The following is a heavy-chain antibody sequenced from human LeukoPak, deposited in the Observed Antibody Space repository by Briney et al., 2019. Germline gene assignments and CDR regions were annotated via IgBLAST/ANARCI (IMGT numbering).Heavy chain of an antibody. CDR2: INSDRSTT. CDR1: GFTFSGYW. Sequence: GGSLRLSCADSGFTFSGYWMNWVRQAPGKGLVWVSRINSDRSTTSYADSVKGRFTISRDNARNTLYLQMNSLRAEDTAVYHCASAAAGTRNGMDVWGQGTTVTVSS. D-gene: IGHD6-13*01. V-gene: IGHV3-74*01. CDR3: ASAAAGTRNGMDV. J-gene: IGHJ6*02.